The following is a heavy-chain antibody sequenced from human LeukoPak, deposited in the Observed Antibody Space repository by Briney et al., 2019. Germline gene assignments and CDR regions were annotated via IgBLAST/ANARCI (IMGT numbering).Heavy chain of an antibody. CDR2: IRYDGTDQ. Sequence: GGSLRLSCAAAGLSFGGYGMHWVCQAPGKGLEWVAYIRYDGTDQYYADSVKGRFTISRDNSKNTLYLQMNSLRAEDTAVYYCARYKWELIYWGQGTLVTVSS. D-gene: IGHD1-26*01. CDR3: ARYKWELIY. CDR1: GLSFGGYG. J-gene: IGHJ4*02. V-gene: IGHV3-30*02.